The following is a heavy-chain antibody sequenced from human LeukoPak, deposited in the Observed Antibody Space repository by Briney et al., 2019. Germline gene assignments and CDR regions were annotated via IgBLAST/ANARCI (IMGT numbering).Heavy chain of an antibody. CDR3: TSQVGYSSSWET. Sequence: GGSETLPCVASGLFFRGSAMHWVGLAPGTGVEWVGRLRRKANNYATGYSTSVIGRFTISRDDSRNTRYLEMNTLKVEDTAGYFCTSQVGYSSSWETWRQGTLVIVSS. CDR1: GLFFRGSA. D-gene: IGHD6-13*01. CDR2: LRRKANNYAT. J-gene: IGHJ5*02. V-gene: IGHV3-73*01.